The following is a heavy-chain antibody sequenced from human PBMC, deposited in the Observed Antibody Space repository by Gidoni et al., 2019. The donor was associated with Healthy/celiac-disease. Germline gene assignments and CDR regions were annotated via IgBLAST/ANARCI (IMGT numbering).Heavy chain of an antibody. CDR3: ARQTYCSSTSCYSAGRNYYYYYMDV. V-gene: IGHV4-61*02. CDR1: GGSISSGSYY. CDR2: IYTSGST. D-gene: IGHD2-2*01. J-gene: IGHJ6*03. Sequence: QVQLQESGPGLVKPSQTLSLTCTVSGGSISSGSYYWSWIRQPAGKGLEWIGRIYTSGSTNYNPSLKSRVTISVDTSKNQFSLKLSSVTAADTAVYYCARQTYCSSTSCYSAGRNYYYYYMDVWGKGTTVTVSS.